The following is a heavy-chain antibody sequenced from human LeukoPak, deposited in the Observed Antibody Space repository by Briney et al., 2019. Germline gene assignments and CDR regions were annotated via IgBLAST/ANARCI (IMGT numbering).Heavy chain of an antibody. D-gene: IGHD1-14*01. CDR2: INPNSGDT. CDR3: ARWRLQTAADY. CDR1: GYTFSGSY. V-gene: IGHV1-2*06. Sequence: ASVKVSCKASGYTFSGSYIHWVRQAPGQGLEWMGRINPNSGDTNSPQKFQGRVTMTRDTSISTAYMELSRLRSDDTAVYYCARWRLQTAADYWGQGTLVTVSS. J-gene: IGHJ4*02.